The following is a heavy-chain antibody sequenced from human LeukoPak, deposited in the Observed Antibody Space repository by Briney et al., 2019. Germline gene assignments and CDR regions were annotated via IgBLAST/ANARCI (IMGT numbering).Heavy chain of an antibody. V-gene: IGHV3-30-3*01. Sequence: GGSLRLSCAASGFTFSSYAMHWVRQAPGKGLEWVAVISYDGSNKYYADSVKGRFTISRDNAKNSLYLQMNSLRAEDTAVYYCARDAAKGYYGSGSFQFWFDPWGQGTLVTVSS. J-gene: IGHJ5*02. CDR3: ARDAAKGYYGSGSFQFWFDP. D-gene: IGHD3-10*01. CDR1: GFTFSSYA. CDR2: ISYDGSNK.